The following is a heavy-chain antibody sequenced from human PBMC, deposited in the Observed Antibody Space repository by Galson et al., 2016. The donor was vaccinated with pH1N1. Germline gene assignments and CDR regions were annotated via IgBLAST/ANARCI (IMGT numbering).Heavy chain of an antibody. CDR1: GFNFSNHG. Sequence: SVKVSCKASGFNFSNHGINWVRQAPGQGLEWMGWINTKTGNPTYAQGFTGRFVFSLDTSVNTAYLQINSLKADDTAVYYCARSYCSSTSCYGGSYYYYGMDVWGQGTTVTVSS. CDR2: INTKTGNP. D-gene: IGHD2-2*01. J-gene: IGHJ6*02. V-gene: IGHV7-4-1*02. CDR3: ARSYCSSTSCYGGSYYYYGMDV.